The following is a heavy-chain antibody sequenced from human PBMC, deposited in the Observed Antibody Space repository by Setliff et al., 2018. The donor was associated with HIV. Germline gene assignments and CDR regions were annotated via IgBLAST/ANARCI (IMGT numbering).Heavy chain of an antibody. V-gene: IGHV3-23*01. Sequence: GGSLRLSCAASGFTFNSYAMSWVRQAPGKGLEWVATMSGSTGDTYYADSVKGRFTISRDNSKNTLYLQMNSLRAEDTAVYYCARADSRNLPDAFDIWGQGTMVTV. CDR2: MSGSTGDT. CDR1: GFTFNSYA. J-gene: IGHJ3*02. CDR3: ARADSRNLPDAFDI. D-gene: IGHD1-1*01.